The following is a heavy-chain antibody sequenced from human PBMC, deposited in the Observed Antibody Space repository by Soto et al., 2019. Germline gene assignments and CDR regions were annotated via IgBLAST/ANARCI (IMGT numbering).Heavy chain of an antibody. J-gene: IGHJ3*02. V-gene: IGHV1-69*13. CDR1: GGTFSSYA. D-gene: IGHD2-21*02. Sequence: ASVKVSCKASGGTFSSYAISWVRQAPGQGLEWMGGIIPIFGTANYAQKFQGRVTITADESTSTAYMELSSLRSEDTAVYYCARDRTYCGGDCYSSSYAFDIWGQGTMVTVSS. CDR3: ARDRTYCGGDCYSSSYAFDI. CDR2: IIPIFGTA.